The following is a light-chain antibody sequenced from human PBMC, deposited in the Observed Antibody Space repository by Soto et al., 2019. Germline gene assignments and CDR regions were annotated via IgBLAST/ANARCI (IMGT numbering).Light chain of an antibody. CDR1: QSVPSDW. CDR3: QQYGNFPYT. Sequence: EIVLTQSPGTLSLSPGERATLSCRASQSVPSDWLAWYRHKPGQAPRLLIYGASSRATGVQDRVSGSVSGTEFTLTINRLEPEDFAVYYCQQYGNFPYTFGQGNKLEIK. J-gene: IGKJ2*01. CDR2: GAS. V-gene: IGKV3-20*01.